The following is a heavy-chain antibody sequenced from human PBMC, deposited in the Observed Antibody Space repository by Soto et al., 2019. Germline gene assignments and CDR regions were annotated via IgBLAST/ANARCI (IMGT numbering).Heavy chain of an antibody. J-gene: IGHJ5*02. V-gene: IGHV4-34*01. Sequence: QVQLQQWGAGLLKPSETLSLTCAVYGGSFSGYYWSWIRQPPGKGLEWIGESNHVGSTNYNPSLKGXXTXPXXPSKNQFSLGLTSVTAADTAVYYCARVLIAGVTTAWGQGTLVIVSS. CDR2: SNHVGST. D-gene: IGHD5-18*01. CDR3: ARVLIAGVTTA. CDR1: GGSFSGYY.